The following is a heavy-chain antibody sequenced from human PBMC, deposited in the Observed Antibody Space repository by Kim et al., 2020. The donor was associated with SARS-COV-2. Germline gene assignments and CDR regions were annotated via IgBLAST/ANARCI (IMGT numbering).Heavy chain of an antibody. CDR1: GGSISSTSSY. CDR3: ARRTRNGQFYFDY. V-gene: IGHV4-39*01. Sequence: SETLSLTCTVSGGSISSTSSYWDWIRQPPGKGLEWIGSIYYSGITYYNPSLKSRVTISVDTSNSQFSLKVSSVTAADTAVYHCARRTRNGQFYFDYWGQGTLVTVSS. CDR2: IYYSGIT. D-gene: IGHD2-8*01. J-gene: IGHJ4*02.